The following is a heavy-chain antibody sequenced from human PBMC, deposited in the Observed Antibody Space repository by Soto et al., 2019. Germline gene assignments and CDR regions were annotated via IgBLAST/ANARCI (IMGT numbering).Heavy chain of an antibody. Sequence: GGSLRLSCAASGFTFSSYEMNWVRQAPGKGLEWVSYTSSSGSNKYYADSVKGRFTISRDNGKNSLYLQMNSLRAEDTAIYYCARMFSIMDVWGQGTTVTVSS. V-gene: IGHV3-48*03. CDR2: TSSSGSNK. CDR3: ARMFSIMDV. J-gene: IGHJ6*02. D-gene: IGHD3-10*02. CDR1: GFTFSSYE.